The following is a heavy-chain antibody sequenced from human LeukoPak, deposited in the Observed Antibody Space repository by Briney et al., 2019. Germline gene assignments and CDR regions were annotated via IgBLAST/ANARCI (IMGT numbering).Heavy chain of an antibody. Sequence: GGSLRLSCAASGITFSSHAMSWVRQATGKGLEWVSLISGSGGHTYYGDSVKARFTISRDNSTNRVYLQMNSLRPEDTAVYYCAKGGAATMRDGYNYYYYYMEVWGRGTTVTVSS. D-gene: IGHD5-24*01. V-gene: IGHV3-23*01. CDR3: AKGGAATMRDGYNYYYYYMEV. CDR2: ISGSGGHT. CDR1: GITFSSHA. J-gene: IGHJ6*03.